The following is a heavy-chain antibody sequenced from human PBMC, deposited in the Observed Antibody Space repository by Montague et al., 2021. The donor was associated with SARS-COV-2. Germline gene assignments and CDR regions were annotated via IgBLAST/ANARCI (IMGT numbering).Heavy chain of an antibody. D-gene: IGHD3-10*01. V-gene: IGHV4-34*01. J-gene: IGHJ5*02. CDR3: ARAVSVRRAVNWFDP. CDR1: GGSFGDDH. Sequence: SETLSLTCAVYGGSFGDDHWSWIRQPPGKGLEWIGDIKQSGSTNYNPSLKSRVTISVDTSKNQFSLKLTSVTAADTAVYYCARAVSVRRAVNWFDPWGQGTLVTVPS. CDR2: IKQSGST.